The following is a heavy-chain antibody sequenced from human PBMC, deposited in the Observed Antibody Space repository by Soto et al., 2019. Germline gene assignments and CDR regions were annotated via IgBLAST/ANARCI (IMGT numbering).Heavy chain of an antibody. D-gene: IGHD2-2*01. V-gene: IGHV4-30-2*01. CDR2: MYHSGST. CDR3: ARVPDY. J-gene: IGHJ4*02. Sequence: SETLSLTCAVAGGYIVSVGDSWSWIRQPPGKGLEWIGYMYHSGSTYYNPSLKSRVTISIDRSENQFSLKLSSVTAADTAVYYCARVPDYWGQGILVTVSS. CDR1: GGYIVSVGDS.